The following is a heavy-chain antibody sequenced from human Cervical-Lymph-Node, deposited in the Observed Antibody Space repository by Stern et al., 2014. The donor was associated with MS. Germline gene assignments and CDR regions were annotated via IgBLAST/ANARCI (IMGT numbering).Heavy chain of an antibody. CDR1: GDSISSYTHY. D-gene: IGHD2-8*02. J-gene: IGHJ4*02. CDR3: AKHACTGAACPFDL. CDR2: VYYSGAT. Sequence: QLQLQESGPGLVKPSETLSLTCAVSGDSISSYTHYWAWIRQPPGKGLEWIGSVYYSGATHYNPSLKSPFTISVDTSKNHSSLGLNSVTAADTAVYYCAKHACTGAACPFDLWGQGTLVTVSS. V-gene: IGHV4-39*01.